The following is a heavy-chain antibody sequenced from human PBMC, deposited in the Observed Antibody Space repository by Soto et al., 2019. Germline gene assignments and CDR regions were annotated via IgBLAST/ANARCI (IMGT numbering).Heavy chain of an antibody. Sequence: SVKVSCKTSGGTFSTFGISWARQAPGQGLEWMGGIIPFFGTAEYSQKFEDRITITADESTNTVYMDLRSLTSEDTAIYYCARTAPMDAGDKYYYDFWGQGALVTVSS. D-gene: IGHD3-16*01. J-gene: IGHJ4*02. CDR3: ARTAPMDAGDKYYYDF. CDR1: GGTFSTFG. CDR2: IIPFFGTA. V-gene: IGHV1-69*13.